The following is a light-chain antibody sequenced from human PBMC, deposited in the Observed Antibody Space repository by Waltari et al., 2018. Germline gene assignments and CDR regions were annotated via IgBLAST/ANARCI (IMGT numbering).Light chain of an antibody. CDR1: SGHSSNV. CDR3: RIGGHGTWM. J-gene: IGLJ3*02. Sequence: QLVLTQSPSASASLGASVRLTCTLSSGHSSNVIAWHQQQPEKGPRYLMRVNSDGSQSKGDEIPDRFSGSCSGAEGYLTLSSRHAEDGADNYCRIGGHGTWMFGGGTKLTVL. V-gene: IGLV4-69*01. CDR2: VNSDGSQ.